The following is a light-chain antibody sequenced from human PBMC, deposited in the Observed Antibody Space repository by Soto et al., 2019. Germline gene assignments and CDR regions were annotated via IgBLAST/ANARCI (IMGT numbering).Light chain of an antibody. Sequence: DIEMTQSPCTLYSSVGDTVTVTCRASQSVSGWLAWCQQKPLEAPKLLIYYSSVLPRGVPPRFIGSGAETKVTLTIARLQRDEFGTYYCQQYVPFSRTFGAGPKVEI. J-gene: IGKJ1*01. V-gene: IGKV1-5*01. CDR2: YSS. CDR3: QQYVPFSRT. CDR1: QSVSGW.